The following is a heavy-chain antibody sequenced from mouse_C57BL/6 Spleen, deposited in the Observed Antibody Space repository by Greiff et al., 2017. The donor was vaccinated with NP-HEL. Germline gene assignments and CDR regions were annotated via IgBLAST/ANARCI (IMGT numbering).Heavy chain of an antibody. CDR2: IWSGGST. CDR1: GFSLTSYG. Sequence: VKVVESGPGLVQPSQSLSITCTVSGFSLTSYGVHWVRQSPGKGLEWLGVIWSGGSTDYNAAFISRLSISKDNSKSQVFFKMNSLQADVTAIYYCARSVYYAMDYWGQGTSVTVSS. CDR3: ARSVYYAMDY. V-gene: IGHV2-2*01. J-gene: IGHJ4*01.